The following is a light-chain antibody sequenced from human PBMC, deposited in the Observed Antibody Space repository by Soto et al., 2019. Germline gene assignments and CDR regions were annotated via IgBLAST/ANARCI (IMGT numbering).Light chain of an antibody. CDR1: QSISSK. CDR2: GAS. J-gene: IGKJ4*01. CDR3: QQYDKWPPT. Sequence: EIKMAQSPDTLSVSPGERATLSCRASQSISSKLAWYQQRPGQALRLLIYGASTRATGVPVRFRGGGSGTEFTLTISGLQSEDFAVYCCQQYDKWPPTFGGGTKVEIK. V-gene: IGKV3-15*01.